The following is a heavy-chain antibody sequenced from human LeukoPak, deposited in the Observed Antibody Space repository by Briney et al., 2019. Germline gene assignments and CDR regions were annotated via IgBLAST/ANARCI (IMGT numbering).Heavy chain of an antibody. CDR2: ISSSSSYI. CDR1: GFTFSSYS. V-gene: IGHV3-21*01. CDR3: ARDWVRGPNDY. Sequence: GGSLRLSCAASGFTFSSYSMNWVRQAPGKELEWVSSISSSSSYIYYADSVKGRFTISRDSAKNSLYLQMNSLRAEDTAVYYCARDWVRGPNDYWGQGTLVTVSS. J-gene: IGHJ4*02. D-gene: IGHD3-10*01.